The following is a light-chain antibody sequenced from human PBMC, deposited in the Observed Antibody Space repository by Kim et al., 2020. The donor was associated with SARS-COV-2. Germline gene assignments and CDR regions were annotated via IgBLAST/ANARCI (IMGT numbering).Light chain of an antibody. CDR1: QSVDVSY. Sequence: EIVLTQSPASLSLSPGEAATLSCRASQSVDVSYVAWYQHKPGRAPRLLIFGASRRATDIPDRFSGSGSETDFTLTISRLEPEDFAVYYCQQNSQSQHTFGQGTKLEI. CDR3: QQNSQSQHT. J-gene: IGKJ2*01. CDR2: GAS. V-gene: IGKV3-20*01.